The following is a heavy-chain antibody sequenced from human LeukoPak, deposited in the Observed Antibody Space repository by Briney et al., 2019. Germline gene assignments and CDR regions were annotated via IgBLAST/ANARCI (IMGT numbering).Heavy chain of an antibody. Sequence: ASVKVSCKASGYTFTSYGISWVRQAPGQGLEWMGIINPSGGSTSYAQKFQGRVTMTRDMSTSTVYMELSSLRSEDTAVYYCARNGHFQHWGQGTLVTVSS. D-gene: IGHD2-8*01. CDR1: GYTFTSYG. V-gene: IGHV1-46*01. CDR3: ARNGHFQH. J-gene: IGHJ1*01. CDR2: INPSGGST.